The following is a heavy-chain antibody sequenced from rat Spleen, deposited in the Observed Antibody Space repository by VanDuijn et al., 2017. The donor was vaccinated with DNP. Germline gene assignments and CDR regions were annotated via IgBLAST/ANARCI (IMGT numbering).Heavy chain of an antibody. V-gene: IGHV5S23*01. CDR3: KVGAQY. CDR2: ITYSDSTT. CDR1: GFTFTTSD. Sequence: EVQLVESGGGLVQPGRSLRLSCAASGFTFTTSDMAWVRQAPAKGLEWVASITYSDSTTYYRDSVKGRFTVSRDNAKSTLYLQMNSLRSEDTATYYCKVGAQYWGQGVMVTVSS. J-gene: IGHJ2*01. D-gene: IGHD5-1*01.